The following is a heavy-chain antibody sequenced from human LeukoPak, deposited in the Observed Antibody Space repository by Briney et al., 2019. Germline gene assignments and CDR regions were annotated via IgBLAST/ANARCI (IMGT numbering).Heavy chain of an antibody. J-gene: IGHJ3*02. Sequence: PSETLSLTCAVSGDSISSSSSYWGWIRQPPGEGLEWIGSIYYSGSTYYNPSLKSRVTISVDKSKNQFSLKLSSVTAADTAVYYCARDRKFWSGYYMKADAFDIWGQGTMVTVSS. D-gene: IGHD3-3*01. CDR2: IYYSGST. CDR1: GDSISSSSSY. V-gene: IGHV4-39*07. CDR3: ARDRKFWSGYYMKADAFDI.